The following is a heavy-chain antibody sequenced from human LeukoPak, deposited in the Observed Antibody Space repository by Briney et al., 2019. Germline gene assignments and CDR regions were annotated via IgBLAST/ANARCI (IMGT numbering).Heavy chain of an antibody. CDR2: IGTAGDT. V-gene: IGHV3-13*01. D-gene: IGHD5-18*01. Sequence: GGSLRLSCAASGFTLSSYDMHWVRQATGKGLEWVSAIGTAGDTYYPGSVKGRFTISRENAKNSLYLQMNSLRAGDTAVYYCARSTAMVTLGDYGMDVWGQGTTVTVSS. CDR1: GFTLSSYD. J-gene: IGHJ6*02. CDR3: ARSTAMVTLGDYGMDV.